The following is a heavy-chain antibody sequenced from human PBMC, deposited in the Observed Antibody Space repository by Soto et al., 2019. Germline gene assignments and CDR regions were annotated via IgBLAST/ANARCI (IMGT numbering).Heavy chain of an antibody. CDR1: GFTFIPYN. CDR2: ISSSSSYI. CDR3: ARGLERATSKNWFDS. Sequence: EVQLVESGGGLVKPGGSLRLSCAGSGFTFIPYNMNWVRQAPGKGLEWVASISSSSSYIYYAASVEGRFTISRDNAKNALSLQMNGLRDEDTAVYYCARGLERATSKNWFDSWGQGTQVTVSS. D-gene: IGHD1-1*01. V-gene: IGHV3-21*01. J-gene: IGHJ5*01.